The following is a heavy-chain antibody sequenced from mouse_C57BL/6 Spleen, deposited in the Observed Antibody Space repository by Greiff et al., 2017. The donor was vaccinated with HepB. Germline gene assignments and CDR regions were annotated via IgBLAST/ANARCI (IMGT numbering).Heavy chain of an antibody. CDR2: IDPANGNT. J-gene: IGHJ4*01. V-gene: IGHV14-3*01. D-gene: IGHD1-1*01. CDR1: GFNIQNTY. CDR3: SAPFTTVVATTMDY. Sequence: VQLQQSVAELVRPGASVKLSCTASGFNIQNTYMHWVKQRPEQGLEWIGRIDPANGNTKYAPKIQGKATITTDTSSNTAYLQLSSLTSEDTAIYYCSAPFTTVVATTMDYWGQGTSVTVSS.